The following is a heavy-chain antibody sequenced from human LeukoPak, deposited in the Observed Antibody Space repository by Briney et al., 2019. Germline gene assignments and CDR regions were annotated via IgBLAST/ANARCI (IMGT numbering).Heavy chain of an antibody. CDR3: ARDGSGLAVRGWFDF. D-gene: IGHD3-10*01. Sequence: GGSLRLSCVASGFTFNKYGIHWVRQAPGKGLEWVAVIWNDGSNEYYADSVKGRLAISRDNDKNTVNLQMNSLGAEDTAVYYCARDGSGLAVRGWFDFWGQGTLVTVSS. CDR1: GFTFNKYG. CDR2: IWNDGSNE. J-gene: IGHJ5*01. V-gene: IGHV3-33*01.